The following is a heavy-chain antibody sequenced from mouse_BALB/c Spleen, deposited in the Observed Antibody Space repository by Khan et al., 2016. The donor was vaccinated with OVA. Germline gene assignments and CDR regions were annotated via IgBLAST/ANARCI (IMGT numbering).Heavy chain of an antibody. D-gene: IGHD1-1*01. J-gene: IGHJ4*01. V-gene: IGHV1S41*01. Sequence: DLVKPGTSVKLSCKASGYTFTSYWINWIKQRPGQGLVWIGRIGPGSSNTYYNEMFKGKAALTVDTSSTTAYIQFSSLSSEDSAVYFCARENYYGRTYYAMDYWGQGTSVTVSS. CDR1: GYTFTSYW. CDR2: IGPGSSNT. CDR3: ARENYYGRTYYAMDY.